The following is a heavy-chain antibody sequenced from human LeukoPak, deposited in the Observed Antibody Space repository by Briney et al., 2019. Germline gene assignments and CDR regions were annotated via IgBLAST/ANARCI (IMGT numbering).Heavy chain of an antibody. CDR2: INPNSGGT. Sequence: ASVKVSCKASGYTFTGYYMHWVRQAPGQGLEWMGWINPNSGGTNYAQKFQGRVTMTRDTSISTAYMELSRLRSDDTAVYYCARPIRGIVVVPAAYDYWGQGTLVTVSS. CDR1: GYTFTGYY. J-gene: IGHJ4*02. V-gene: IGHV1-2*02. CDR3: ARPIRGIVVVPAAYDY. D-gene: IGHD2-2*01.